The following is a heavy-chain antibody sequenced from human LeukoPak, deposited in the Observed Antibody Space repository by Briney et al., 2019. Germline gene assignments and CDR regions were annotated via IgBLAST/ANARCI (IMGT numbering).Heavy chain of an antibody. D-gene: IGHD6-19*01. CDR3: ARKDSSGWQDY. J-gene: IGHJ4*02. Sequence: PGGSLRLSCAASGFTFSDYYMSWIRQAPGKGLEWVPYISSSSSYTNYADSVKGRFTISRDNAKNSLYLQMNSLRAEDTAVYYCARKDSSGWQDYWGQGTLVTVSS. V-gene: IGHV3-11*06. CDR2: ISSSSSYT. CDR1: GFTFSDYY.